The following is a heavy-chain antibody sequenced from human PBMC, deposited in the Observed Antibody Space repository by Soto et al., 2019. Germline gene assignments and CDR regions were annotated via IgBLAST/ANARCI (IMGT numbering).Heavy chain of an antibody. D-gene: IGHD4-17*01. Sequence: SETLSLTCTVSGGSISSSSYYWGWIRQPPGKGLEWIGSIYYSGSTYYNPSLKSRVTISVDTSKNQFSLKLSSVTAADTAVYYCARSGRDVVIVTTVTHYYYYGMDVWGQGTTVTVSS. CDR1: GGSISSSSYY. CDR2: IYYSGST. V-gene: IGHV4-39*01. CDR3: ARSGRDVVIVTTVTHYYYYGMDV. J-gene: IGHJ6*02.